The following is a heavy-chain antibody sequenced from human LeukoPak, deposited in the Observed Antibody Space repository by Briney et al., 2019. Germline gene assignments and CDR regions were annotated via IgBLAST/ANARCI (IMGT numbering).Heavy chain of an antibody. J-gene: IGHJ5*02. D-gene: IGHD6-19*01. CDR2: IKEDGSEK. Sequence: GGSLRLSCAASGFTFSSYWMSWVRQAPGKGLECVANIKEDGSEKNYVDSVKGRFTISRDNAKNSLYPQMNSLRAEDTAVYYCAKAVAARWLDPWGQGTLVIVSS. CDR3: AKAVAARWLDP. V-gene: IGHV3-7*01. CDR1: GFTFSSYW.